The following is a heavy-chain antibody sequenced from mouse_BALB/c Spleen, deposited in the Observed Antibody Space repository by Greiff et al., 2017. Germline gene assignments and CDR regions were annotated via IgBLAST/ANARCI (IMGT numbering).Heavy chain of an antibody. Sequence: EVKLVESGGGLVKPGGSLKLSCAASGFTFSDYYMYWVRQTPEKRLEWVATISDGGSYTYYPDSVKGRFTISRDNAKNNLYLQMSSLKSEDTAMYYCARGDYYCSSLYAMDYWGQGTSVTVSS. V-gene: IGHV5-4*02. CDR3: ARGDYYCSSLYAMDY. J-gene: IGHJ4*01. D-gene: IGHD1-1*01. CDR2: ISDGGSYT. CDR1: GFTFSDYY.